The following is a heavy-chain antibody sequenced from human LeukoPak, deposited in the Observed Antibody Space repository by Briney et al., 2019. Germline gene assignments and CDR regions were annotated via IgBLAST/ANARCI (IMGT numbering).Heavy chain of an antibody. V-gene: IGHV3-48*04. CDR1: GFTFSHYN. J-gene: IGHJ6*03. Sequence: PGGSLRLSCAASGFTFSHYNMNWVRQAPGKGLEWVAYISGSSTIIYYADSVKGRFTISRDNAKNSLYLQMNSLRAEDTAVYYCARDGQKGTYYDFWSGYFRYMDVWGKGTTVTVSS. D-gene: IGHD3-3*01. CDR2: ISGSSTII. CDR3: ARDGQKGTYYDFWSGYFRYMDV.